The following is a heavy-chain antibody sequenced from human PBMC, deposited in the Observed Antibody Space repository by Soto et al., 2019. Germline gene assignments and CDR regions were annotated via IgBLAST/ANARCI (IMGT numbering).Heavy chain of an antibody. V-gene: IGHV4-59*01. CDR3: ARGGKTSGWYWGFDY. D-gene: IGHD6-19*01. J-gene: IGHJ4*02. CDR2: IYYNGRP. Sequence: QVQLQESGPGRVKPSETLSLSCTVSGGSISDYYWSWIRQPPGKGLEWIGYIYYNGRPDYNPSLKSRVTISLDTSKNHFSLNLNSVTAADTAVYFCARGGKTSGWYWGFDYWGQGTLVTVSS. CDR1: GGSISDYY.